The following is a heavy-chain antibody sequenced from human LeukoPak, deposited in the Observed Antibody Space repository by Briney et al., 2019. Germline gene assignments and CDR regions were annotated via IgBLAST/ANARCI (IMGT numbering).Heavy chain of an antibody. CDR3: AREKAGFTIFGVAASYYYYYMDV. Sequence: ASVKVSCKASGYTFTSYGISWVRQAPGQGLEWMGWISAYNGNTNYAQKLQGRVTMTTDTSTSTAYMELRSLRSDDTAVYYCAREKAGFTIFGVAASYYYYYMDVRGKGTTVTVSS. D-gene: IGHD3-3*01. CDR1: GYTFTSYG. CDR2: ISAYNGNT. J-gene: IGHJ6*03. V-gene: IGHV1-18*01.